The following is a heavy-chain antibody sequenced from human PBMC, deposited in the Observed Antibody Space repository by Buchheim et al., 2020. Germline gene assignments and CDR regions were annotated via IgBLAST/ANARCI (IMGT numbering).Heavy chain of an antibody. J-gene: IGHJ5*02. Sequence: EVQLLESGGGLVQPGGSLRLSCAASGFTFSSHAMTWVRQGPGKGLEWVSSISGSGGNIDYADSVKGRFTISRDNSRNTLLLQMNSLRAEDTAIYYCAKTPDNWNPPTGWFDPWGQGTL. V-gene: IGHV3-23*01. CDR1: GFTFSSHA. D-gene: IGHD1-20*01. CDR3: AKTPDNWNPPTGWFDP. CDR2: ISGSGGNI.